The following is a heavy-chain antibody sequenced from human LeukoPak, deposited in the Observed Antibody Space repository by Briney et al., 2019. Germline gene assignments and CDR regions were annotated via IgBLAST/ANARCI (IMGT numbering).Heavy chain of an antibody. D-gene: IGHD6-25*01. CDR3: AREFNGSSDY. Sequence: SETLSLTCTVSGGSISSNTYYWSWIRQPPGKGLEWIGSIRYSGRTYYKPSLKSRVTLSVDTSKNQLLLNLRSVTAADTAMYYCAREFNGSSDYLGQGTLVTVSS. V-gene: IGHV4-39*02. J-gene: IGHJ4*02. CDR2: IRYSGRT. CDR1: GGSISSNTYY.